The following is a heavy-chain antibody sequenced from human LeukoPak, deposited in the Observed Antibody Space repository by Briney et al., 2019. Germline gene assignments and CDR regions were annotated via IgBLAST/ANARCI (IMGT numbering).Heavy chain of an antibody. Sequence: PGGSLRLSCAASGFTFSSYGMHWVRQAPGKGLEWVAVISCDGSNKYYADSVKGRFTISRDNSKNTLYLQMNSLRAEDTAVYYCAKGVAIAARRGPPQHWGQGTLVTVSP. CDR2: ISCDGSNK. V-gene: IGHV3-30*18. CDR1: GFTFSSYG. CDR3: AKGVAIAARRGPPQH. D-gene: IGHD6-6*01. J-gene: IGHJ1*01.